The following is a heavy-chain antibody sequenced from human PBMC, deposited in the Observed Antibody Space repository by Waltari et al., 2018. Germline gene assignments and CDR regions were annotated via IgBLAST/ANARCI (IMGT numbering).Heavy chain of an antibody. Sequence: EVQLLESGGGLVPPGGALRLSGVVSGTTFSTYAMRWVRQTPGKGLEWVSTISVDGIGTYYTDSVKGRFTISRDNSKNTLYLQMNSLRVEDTATYYCAKDRVGGDDWGDYFDYWGQGTLLTVSS. CDR1: GTTFSTYA. CDR3: AKDRVGGDDWGDYFDY. D-gene: IGHD5-12*01. CDR2: ISVDGIGT. V-gene: IGHV3-23*01. J-gene: IGHJ4*02.